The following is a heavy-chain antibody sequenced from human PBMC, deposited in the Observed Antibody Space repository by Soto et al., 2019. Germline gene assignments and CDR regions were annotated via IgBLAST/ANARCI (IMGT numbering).Heavy chain of an antibody. CDR3: ARGNAAKFVPAAAYYFDY. D-gene: IGHD2-2*01. J-gene: IGHJ4*02. CDR1: GDSVSSNSAA. V-gene: IGHV6-1*01. Sequence: SQTLSLTCAISGDSVSSNSAAWNWIRQSPSRGLEWLGRTYYRSKWYNDYAVSVKSRITINPDTSKNQFSLQLNSVTPEDTAVYYCARGNAAKFVPAAAYYFDYWGQGTLVTVSS. CDR2: TYYRSKWYN.